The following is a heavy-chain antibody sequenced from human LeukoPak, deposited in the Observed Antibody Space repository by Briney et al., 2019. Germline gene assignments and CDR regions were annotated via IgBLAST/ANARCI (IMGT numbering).Heavy chain of an antibody. J-gene: IGHJ3*02. CDR1: GFTFSSYA. V-gene: IGHV3-23*01. D-gene: IGHD6-13*01. CDR2: ISGSGGST. Sequence: PGGSLRLSCAASGFTFSSYAMSWVRQAPGKGLEWVSAISGSGGSTYYADSVKGRLTISRDNSKNTLYLQMNSLSAEDTAVYYCAKDPSAAGRKGAFDIWGQGTMVTVSS. CDR3: AKDPSAAGRKGAFDI.